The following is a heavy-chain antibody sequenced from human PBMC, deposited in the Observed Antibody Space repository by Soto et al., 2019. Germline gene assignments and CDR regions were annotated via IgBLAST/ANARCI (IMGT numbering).Heavy chain of an antibody. D-gene: IGHD3-9*01. CDR2: IRSKAYGGTT. CDR3: TRYFDGYYYYYMDV. V-gene: IGHV3-49*03. J-gene: IGHJ6*03. CDR1: GFTFGDYA. Sequence: GGSLRLSCTASGFTFGDYAMSWFRQAPGKGLEWVGFIRSKAYGGTTEYAASVKGRFTISRDDSKSIAYLQMNSLKTEDTAVYYCTRYFDGYYYYYMDVWGKGTTVTVSS.